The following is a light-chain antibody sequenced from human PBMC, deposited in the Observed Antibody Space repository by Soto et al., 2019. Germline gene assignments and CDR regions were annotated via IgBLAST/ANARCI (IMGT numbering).Light chain of an antibody. V-gene: IGKV1-9*01. CDR1: QGISSY. J-gene: IGKJ1*01. CDR3: QQSYSMPWT. CDR2: AAS. Sequence: IQLTQSPSSLSASVGDRVTITCRASQGISSYLAWYQQKPGKAPKLLIYAASTLQSGVPSRFSGSGSGTDFTLTISSLQPEDFAVYYCQQSYSMPWTFGQGTKVDIK.